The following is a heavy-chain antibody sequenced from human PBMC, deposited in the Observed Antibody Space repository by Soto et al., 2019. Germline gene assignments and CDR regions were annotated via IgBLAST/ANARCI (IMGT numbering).Heavy chain of an antibody. D-gene: IGHD4-17*01. Sequence: SETLSLTCTVSGGSISSYYWSWIRQPPGKGLEWIGYIYYSGSTNYNPSLKSRVTISVDTSKNHFSPKLSSVTAADTAVYYCARSAVTKNFFDYWGQVTLVPVSS. V-gene: IGHV4-59*01. J-gene: IGHJ4*02. CDR2: IYYSGST. CDR3: ARSAVTKNFFDY. CDR1: GGSISSYY.